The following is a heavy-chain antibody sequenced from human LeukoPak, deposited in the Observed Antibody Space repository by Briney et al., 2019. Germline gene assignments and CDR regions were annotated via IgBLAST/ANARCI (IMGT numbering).Heavy chain of an antibody. Sequence: ASVKVSCKASGYTFTSYGISWVRQAPGQGLEWMGWISAYNGNTNYAQKLQGRVTMTTDTSTSTAYMELRSLRSDDTAVYYCARSEGYYDILTGFYYYYGMDVWGQGTTVTVSS. CDR3: ARSEGYYDILTGFYYYYGMDV. J-gene: IGHJ6*02. CDR2: ISAYNGNT. V-gene: IGHV1-18*01. D-gene: IGHD3-9*01. CDR1: GYTFTSYG.